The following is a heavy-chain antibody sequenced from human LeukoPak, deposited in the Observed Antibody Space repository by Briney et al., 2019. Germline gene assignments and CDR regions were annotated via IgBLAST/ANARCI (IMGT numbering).Heavy chain of an antibody. CDR2: MSSSDDGR. V-gene: IGHV3-23*01. J-gene: IGHJ4*02. D-gene: IGHD2-21*02. Sequence: GGSLRLSCATSGFSFSSYAMSWVRQAPGKGLEWVSAMSSSDDGRYYAASVRGRFTISRDTSRSTLYLQMNSLRAEDTAVYYCATGGPLIVVVTATLAYWGQGTLVTVSS. CDR3: ATGGPLIVVVTATLAY. CDR1: GFSFSSYA.